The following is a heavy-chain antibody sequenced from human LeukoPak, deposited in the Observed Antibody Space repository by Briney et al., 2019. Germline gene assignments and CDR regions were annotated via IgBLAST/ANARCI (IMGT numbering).Heavy chain of an antibody. D-gene: IGHD6-13*01. CDR2: INTNTGNP. V-gene: IGHV7-4-1*02. Sequence: ASVKVSCKASGYTFTSYAMNWVRQAPGQGLEWMGWINTNTGNPTYAQGFTGRFVFSLDTSVSTAYLQMSSLKAEDTAVYYCARVVSSSWYGDYFDYWGQGTLVTVSS. CDR3: ARVVSSSWYGDYFDY. J-gene: IGHJ4*02. CDR1: GYTFTSYA.